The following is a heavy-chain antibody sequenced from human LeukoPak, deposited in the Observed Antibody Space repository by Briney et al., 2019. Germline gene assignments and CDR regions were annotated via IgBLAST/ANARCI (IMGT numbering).Heavy chain of an antibody. CDR2: IIPILGIA. D-gene: IGHD3-22*01. V-gene: IGHV1-69*04. CDR1: GGTFSSYA. CDR3: ARGMDYYDSGGYSGRDY. Sequence: SVKVSCKASGGTFSSYAISWVRQAPGQGLEWMGRIIPILGIANYAQKFQGRVTITADKSTSTAYMELSSLTSEDTAVYYCARGMDYYDSGGYSGRDYWGQGTLVTVSS. J-gene: IGHJ4*02.